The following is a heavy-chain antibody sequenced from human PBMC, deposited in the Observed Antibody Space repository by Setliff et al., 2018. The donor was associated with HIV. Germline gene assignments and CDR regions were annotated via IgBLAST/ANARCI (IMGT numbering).Heavy chain of an antibody. D-gene: IGHD6-13*01. CDR1: GGSISSHY. CDR3: ARYWQQLGAYAFDI. Sequence: SETLSLTCTVSGGSISSHYWSWIRQHPGKGLEWIGYVYYSGSTNYNPSLKSRVSISVDTSKNQFSLKLSSVTAADTAVYYRARYWQQLGAYAFDIWGQGTMVTVSS. V-gene: IGHV4-59*11. CDR2: VYYSGST. J-gene: IGHJ3*02.